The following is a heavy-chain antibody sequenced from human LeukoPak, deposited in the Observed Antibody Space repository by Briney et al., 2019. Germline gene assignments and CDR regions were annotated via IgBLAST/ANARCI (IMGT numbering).Heavy chain of an antibody. CDR2: MNPNSGNT. D-gene: IGHD6-13*01. CDR1: GYTFTSYD. V-gene: IGHV1-8*01. Sequence: ASVKVSCKASGYTFTSYDINWVRQATGQGLEWMGWMNPNSGNTGYAQKFQGRVTMTRNTSISTVYMELSSLRSEDTAVYYCARAVGDSSSWVYYFDYWGQGTLVTVSS. CDR3: ARAVGDSSSWVYYFDY. J-gene: IGHJ4*02.